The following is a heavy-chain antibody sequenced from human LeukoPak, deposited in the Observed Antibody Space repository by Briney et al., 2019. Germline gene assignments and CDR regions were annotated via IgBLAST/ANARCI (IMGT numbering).Heavy chain of an antibody. CDR1: GFTFSSYA. CDR3: ARGPLSTVTTSGYYYYMDV. Sequence: PGGSLRLSCAASGFTFSSYAMHWVRQAPGKGLEYVSAISSNGGTTYYANSVKGRFTISRDNSKNTLYLQMGSLRAEDMAVYYCARGPLSTVTTSGYYYYMDVWGKGATVTVSS. CDR2: ISSNGGTT. V-gene: IGHV3-64*01. J-gene: IGHJ6*03. D-gene: IGHD4-17*01.